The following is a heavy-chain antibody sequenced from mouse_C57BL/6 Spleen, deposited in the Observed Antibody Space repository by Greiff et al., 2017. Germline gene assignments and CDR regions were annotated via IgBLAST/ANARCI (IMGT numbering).Heavy chain of an antibody. CDR2: IYTRSGTT. CDR1: GYTFTSYG. J-gene: IGHJ2*01. Sequence: VKLMESGAELARPGASVKLSCKASGYTFTSYGICWVKQRTGQGLAWIGEIYTRSGTTYYNEKFKGKATLTADKSSSTAYMELRSLTSEDSAVYICAREGGWGREYWGQGTTLTVSS. CDR3: AREGGWGREY. V-gene: IGHV1-81*01.